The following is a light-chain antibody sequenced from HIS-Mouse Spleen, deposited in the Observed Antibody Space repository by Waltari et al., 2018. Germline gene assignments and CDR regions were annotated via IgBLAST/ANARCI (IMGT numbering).Light chain of an antibody. CDR2: DVS. V-gene: IGLV2-14*03. CDR3: SSYTSSSTWV. J-gene: IGLJ3*02. Sequence: QSALTQPASVSGSPGQSITISCTGPRSDVGGYNYVSWYQQHPGKVPKLMIYDVSNRPSGVSNRFSGSKSGNTASLTISGLQAEDEADYYCSSYTSSSTWVFGGGTKLTVL. CDR1: RSDVGGYNY.